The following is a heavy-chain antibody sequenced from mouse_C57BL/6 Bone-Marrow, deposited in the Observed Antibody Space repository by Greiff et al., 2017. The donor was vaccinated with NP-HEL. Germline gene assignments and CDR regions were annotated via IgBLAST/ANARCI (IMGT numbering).Heavy chain of an antibody. D-gene: IGHD1-1*01. CDR1: GYTFTDYY. J-gene: IGHJ1*03. CDR2: INPYNGGT. V-gene: IGHV1-19*01. CDR3: ARPYYYGSSSRYWYFDV. Sequence: EVQLQQSGPVLVKPGASVKMSCKASGYTFTDYYMNWVKQSHGKSLEWIGVINPYNGGTSYNQKFKGKATLTVDKSSSTAYMELNSLTSEYSAVYYCARPYYYGSSSRYWYFDVWGTGTTVTVSS.